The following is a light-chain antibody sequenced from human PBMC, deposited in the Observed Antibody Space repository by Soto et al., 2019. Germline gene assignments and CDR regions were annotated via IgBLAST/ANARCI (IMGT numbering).Light chain of an antibody. CDR2: DAS. CDR1: QSVSTY. Sequence: EIVLTQSPATLSLSPGERATLSCRASQSVSTYLAWYQQKPGQAPRLLISDASNRATGIPARFSGSGSGTDFTLTISSPEPEDFAVYYCQPRNSWPLTFGPGTKVDFK. CDR3: QPRNSWPLT. V-gene: IGKV3-11*01. J-gene: IGKJ3*01.